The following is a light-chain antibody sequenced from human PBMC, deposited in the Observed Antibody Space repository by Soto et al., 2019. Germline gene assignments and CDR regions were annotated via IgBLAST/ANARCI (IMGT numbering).Light chain of an antibody. CDR2: WAS. J-gene: IGKJ3*01. Sequence: DIVMTQSPDSLAVSLGERATINCKSSQSVLYSSNNKNYLAWYQQKPGQPPKLLIYWASTRESGVPDRFSGSGSGTDFTLTISSLQAEDVAVYYCQQYYSTPSPFTFGPGTKVDIK. CDR1: QSVLYSSNNKNY. V-gene: IGKV4-1*01. CDR3: QQYYSTPSPFT.